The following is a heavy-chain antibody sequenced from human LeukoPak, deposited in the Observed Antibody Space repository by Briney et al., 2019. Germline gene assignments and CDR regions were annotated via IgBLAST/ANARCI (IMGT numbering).Heavy chain of an antibody. V-gene: IGHV3-7*01. Sequence: GGSLRLSCVASGFTFRNYWMSWVRQAPGKGLEWVANIKQDETAKFYVDSVKGRFTVSRDNANNSLFLQMTYLGAEDTAVYYCVRGGAGSGSFDFWGQGTLVTVSS. CDR1: GFTFRNYW. CDR2: IKQDETAK. J-gene: IGHJ5*01. CDR3: VRGGAGSGSFDF. D-gene: IGHD1-26*01.